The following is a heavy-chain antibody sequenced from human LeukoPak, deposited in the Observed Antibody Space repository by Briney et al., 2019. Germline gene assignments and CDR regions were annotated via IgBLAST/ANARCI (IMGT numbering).Heavy chain of an antibody. D-gene: IGHD5-24*01. V-gene: IGHV4-39*01. Sequence: SETLSLTCAVSGGSMTDSRYSWVWIRQSPGKGLEWIGSVNFSGTTYYNPSVQSRLTISMDTSTKQFSLTLTAVTATDTAVYYCARQDSVLDGYNSDDWDYFDYWGQGTLVTVSS. CDR1: GGSMTDSRYS. J-gene: IGHJ4*02. CDR2: VNFSGTT. CDR3: ARQDSVLDGYNSDDWDYFDY.